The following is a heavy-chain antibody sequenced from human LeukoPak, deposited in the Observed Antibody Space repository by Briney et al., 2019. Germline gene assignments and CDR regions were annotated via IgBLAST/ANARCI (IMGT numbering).Heavy chain of an antibody. J-gene: IGHJ6*03. CDR1: GYTFTSYD. D-gene: IGHD3-10*01. V-gene: IGHV1-2*02. CDR3: ARDYLAYYYGSGSPLPMTDYYYYYMDA. Sequence: ASVKVSCKASGYTFTSYDINWVRQAPGQGLEWMGWINPNSGGTNYAQKFQGRVTMTRDTSISTAYMELSRLRSEDTAVYYCARDYLAYYYGSGSPLPMTDYYYYYMDAWGKGTTVTISS. CDR2: INPNSGGT.